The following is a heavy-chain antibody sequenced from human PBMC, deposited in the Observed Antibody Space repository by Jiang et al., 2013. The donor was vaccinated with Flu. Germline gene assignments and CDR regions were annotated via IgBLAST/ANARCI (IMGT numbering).Heavy chain of an antibody. D-gene: IGHD3-9*01. Sequence: LLKPSETLSLTCAVYGGSFSGYYWSWIRQPPGKGLEWIGEIYHSRSTNYSPSLKSRVNIGSDRSRNQFSLELTSVTAADTAVYYCARGALFRPFDRRRGGFDIWGQGTAVVVS. CDR1: GGSFSGYY. J-gene: IGHJ3*02. V-gene: IGHV4-34*01. CDR2: IYHSRST. CDR3: ARGALFRPFDRRRGGFDI.